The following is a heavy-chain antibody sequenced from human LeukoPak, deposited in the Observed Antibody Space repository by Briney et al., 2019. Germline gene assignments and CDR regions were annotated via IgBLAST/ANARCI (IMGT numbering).Heavy chain of an antibody. D-gene: IGHD3-10*01. J-gene: IGHJ4*02. V-gene: IGHV3-30*04. CDR2: ISYDGNTK. CDR1: GFTFRNYP. Sequence: PGGSLRLSCLGSGFTFRNYPMYWVRQAPGKGLEWMAVISYDGNTKYYADSAKGRFTISRDNSKNTLYLQMNSLRAEDTAVYYCAKPYGSGSPFDYWGQGTLVTVSS. CDR3: AKPYGSGSPFDY.